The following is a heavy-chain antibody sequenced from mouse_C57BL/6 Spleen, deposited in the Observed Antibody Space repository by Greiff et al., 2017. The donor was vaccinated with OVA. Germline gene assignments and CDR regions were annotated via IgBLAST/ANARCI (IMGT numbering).Heavy chain of an antibody. CDR3: ARSIYYDYYAMDY. J-gene: IGHJ4*01. Sequence: QVQLQQPGAELVMPGASVKLSCKASGYTFTSYWMHWVKQRPGQGLEWIGEIDPSDSYTNYNQKFKGKSTLTVDKSSSTAYMPLIILTSEDSAVYYCARSIYYDYYAMDYWGQGTSVTVSS. CDR2: IDPSDSYT. V-gene: IGHV1-69*01. D-gene: IGHD2-1*01. CDR1: GYTFTSYW.